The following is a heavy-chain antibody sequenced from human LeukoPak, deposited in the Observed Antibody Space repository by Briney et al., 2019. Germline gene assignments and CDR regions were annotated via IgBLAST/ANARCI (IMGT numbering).Heavy chain of an antibody. CDR2: ISAYNGNT. J-gene: IGHJ6*02. CDR1: GYTFTSYG. CDR3: ARVFSPGGYCSGGSCSGYYYYGMDV. V-gene: IGHV1-18*01. Sequence: GASVKVSFKASGYTFTSYGISWVRQAPGQGLEWMGWISAYNGNTNYAQKLQGRVTMTTDTSTSTAYMELRSLRSDDTAVYYCARVFSPGGYCSGGSCSGYYYYGMDVWGQGTTVTVSS. D-gene: IGHD2-15*01.